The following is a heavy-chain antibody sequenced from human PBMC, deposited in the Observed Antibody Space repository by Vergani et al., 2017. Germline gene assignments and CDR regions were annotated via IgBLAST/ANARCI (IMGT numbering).Heavy chain of an antibody. Sequence: QLQLQESGPGLVKPSETLSLTCTVSGGSISSYYWSWIRQPPGKGLEWIGYIYYSGSTNYNPSLKSRVTISGDTSKNQFSLKLSSVTAADTAVYSCARGQRGVWFGELPTNWFDPWGQGTLVTVSS. CDR3: ARGQRGVWFGELPTNWFDP. V-gene: IGHV4-59*01. CDR2: IYYSGST. J-gene: IGHJ5*02. D-gene: IGHD3-10*01. CDR1: GGSISSYY.